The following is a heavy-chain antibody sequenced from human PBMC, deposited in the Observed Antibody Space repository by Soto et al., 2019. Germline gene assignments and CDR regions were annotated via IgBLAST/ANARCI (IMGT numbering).Heavy chain of an antibody. CDR3: ARDHHYYYYGMDV. CDR1: GGSVSSGSYY. CDR2: IYYSGST. V-gene: IGHV4-61*01. J-gene: IGHJ6*02. Sequence: QVQLQESGPGLVKPSETLSLTCTVSGGSVSSGSYYWSWIRQPPGKGLEWIGYIYYSGSTNYNPSLKRRVTISVDTSKNQFYLKLSSVTAADTAVYYCARDHHYYYYGMDVWGQGTTVTVSS.